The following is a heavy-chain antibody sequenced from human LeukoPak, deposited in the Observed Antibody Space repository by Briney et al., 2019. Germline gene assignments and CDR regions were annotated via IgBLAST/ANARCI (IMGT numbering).Heavy chain of an antibody. CDR1: GFTFSSYW. V-gene: IGHV3-30*02. D-gene: IGHD3-16*01. Sequence: PGGSLRLSCAASGFTFSSYWMSWVRQAPGKGLEWVSFIRYDGSNKYYADFVKGRFTISRDNSKNTLYLQMNSLRAEDTAVYYCAKDTGVKWASLYARLIYWGQGTLVTVSS. CDR2: IRYDGSNK. CDR3: AKDTGVKWASLYARLIY. J-gene: IGHJ4*02.